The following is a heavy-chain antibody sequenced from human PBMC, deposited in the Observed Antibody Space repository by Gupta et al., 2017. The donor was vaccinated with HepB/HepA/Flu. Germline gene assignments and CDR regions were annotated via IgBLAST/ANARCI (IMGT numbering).Heavy chain of an antibody. V-gene: IGHV3-33*01. CDR2: IWYDGSNK. CDR3: ARDGASHQLPNNWFDP. Sequence: QVQLVESGGGVVQPGRSLRLSCAASGFTFSSYGMHWVRQAPGKGLEWVAVIWYDGSNKYYADSVKGRFTISRDNSKNTLYLQMNSLRAEDTAVYYCARDGASHQLPNNWFDPWGQGTLVTVSS. J-gene: IGHJ5*02. D-gene: IGHD2-2*01. CDR1: GFTFSSYG.